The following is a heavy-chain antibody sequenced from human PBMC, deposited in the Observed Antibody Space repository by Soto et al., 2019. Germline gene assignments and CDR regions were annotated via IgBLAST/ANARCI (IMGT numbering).Heavy chain of an antibody. V-gene: IGHV1-69*12. Sequence: QVQLEQSGAEVKKPGSSVKVSCKASGGTFSNSAISWVRQAPGQGLEWMGGIMPIFRTPDYAQKFQGRVKITADESTSTAYMELRGLRSDDTAVYYCASDKDRLQLGGNYYYILDVWGQGTTVTVSS. CDR1: GGTFSNSA. D-gene: IGHD5-12*01. CDR3: ASDKDRLQLGGNYYYILDV. CDR2: IMPIFRTP. J-gene: IGHJ6*02.